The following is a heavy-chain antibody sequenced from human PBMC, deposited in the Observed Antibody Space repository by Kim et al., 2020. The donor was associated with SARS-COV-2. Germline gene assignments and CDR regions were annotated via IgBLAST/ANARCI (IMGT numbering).Heavy chain of an antibody. Sequence: SVKVSCKASGGTFSSYAISWVRQAPGQGLEWMGGIIPIFGTANYAQKFQGRVTITADESTSTAYMELSSLRSEDTAVYYCARSIVVVVAAPPPYYLYYGMDVWGQGTTVTVSS. J-gene: IGHJ6*02. D-gene: IGHD2-15*01. V-gene: IGHV1-69*13. CDR1: GGTFSSYA. CDR3: ARSIVVVVAAPPPYYLYYGMDV. CDR2: IIPIFGTA.